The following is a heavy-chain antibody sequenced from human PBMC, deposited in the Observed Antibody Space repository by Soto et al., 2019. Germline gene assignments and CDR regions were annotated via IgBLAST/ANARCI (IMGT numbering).Heavy chain of an antibody. CDR2: IYHSGST. Sequence: SETLSLTCAVSGGSISSGGYSWGWVRHPPGKGLEWIGYIYHSGSTYYNPSLKSRVTISVDRSKNQFSLKLSSVTAADTAVYYCARGVYYYDSSGYAFDIWGQGTMVTVSS. D-gene: IGHD3-22*01. CDR3: ARGVYYYDSSGYAFDI. CDR1: GGSISSGGYS. J-gene: IGHJ3*02. V-gene: IGHV4-30-2*01.